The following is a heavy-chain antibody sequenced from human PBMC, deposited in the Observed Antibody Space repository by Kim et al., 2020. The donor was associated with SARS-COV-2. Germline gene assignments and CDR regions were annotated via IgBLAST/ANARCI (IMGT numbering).Heavy chain of an antibody. V-gene: IGHV1-2*05. J-gene: IGHJ6*02. Sequence: YAKKFQGRVTMTRDTSISTAYMELVRLRSDDTVVYYCARANYYYYYGMDVWGQGTTVTVSS. CDR3: ARANYYYYYGMDV.